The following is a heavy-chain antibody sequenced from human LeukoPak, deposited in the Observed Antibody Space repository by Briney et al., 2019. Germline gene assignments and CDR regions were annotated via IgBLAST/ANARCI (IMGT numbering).Heavy chain of an antibody. CDR2: IYYSGST. V-gene: IGHV4-39*01. CDR3: ARQDYADYAFDY. CDR1: GGSISSSSYY. Sequence: SETLSLTCTVSGGSISSSSYYWRWIRQPPGKGLEWIGNIYYSGSTYYNPSLKSRVTISVDTSKNQFSLKLSSVTAADTAVYYCARQDYADYAFDYWGQGTLVTVSS. J-gene: IGHJ4*02. D-gene: IGHD4-17*01.